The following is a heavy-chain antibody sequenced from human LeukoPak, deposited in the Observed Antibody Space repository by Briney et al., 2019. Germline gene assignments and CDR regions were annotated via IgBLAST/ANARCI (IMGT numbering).Heavy chain of an antibody. CDR1: GYTFSSYG. V-gene: IGHV1-18*01. Sequence: SVKVSCKASGYTFSSYGIAWVRQAPGQGLEWMGWISGYNGNTNYAQKLQGRVSMTTDTSTTTAYMELRSLASDDTALYYCARSSLGTITAGPFDYWGQGTLVTVSS. D-gene: IGHD5-12*01. J-gene: IGHJ4*02. CDR3: ARSSLGTITAGPFDY. CDR2: ISGYNGNT.